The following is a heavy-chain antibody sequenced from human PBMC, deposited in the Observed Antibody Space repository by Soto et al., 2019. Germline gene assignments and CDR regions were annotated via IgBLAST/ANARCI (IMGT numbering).Heavy chain of an antibody. V-gene: IGHV5-51*01. CDR1: GYSFTRNW. Sequence: GESVKISCQGSGYSFTRNWIAWVRQMPGKGLEWMGIIYPGDSDTRYSPSFQGQVTISADKSINTAYLQWSSLKVSDTAMYYCARHSGTAESDSHWGQGTLVTVSS. CDR3: ARHSGTAESDSH. D-gene: IGHD6-13*01. CDR2: IYPGDSDT. J-gene: IGHJ1*01.